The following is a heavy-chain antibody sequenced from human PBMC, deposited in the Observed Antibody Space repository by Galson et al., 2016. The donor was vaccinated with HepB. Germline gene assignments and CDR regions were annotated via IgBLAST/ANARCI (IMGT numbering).Heavy chain of an antibody. V-gene: IGHV3-23*01. CDR3: AKAATPVFYYHGMDV. CDR2: IDSSGHST. CDR1: EFTFSSYA. Sequence: SLRLSCAASEFTFSSYAMSWVRQAPGKGLEWVSAIDSSGHSTYYTDSVTGRFTISRDNSKNTLYLQMNSLRYEDTAVYYFAKAATPVFYYHGMDVWGQGTTVTVS. J-gene: IGHJ6*02.